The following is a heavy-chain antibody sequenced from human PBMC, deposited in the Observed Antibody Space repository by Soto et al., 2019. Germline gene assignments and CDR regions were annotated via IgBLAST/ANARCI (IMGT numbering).Heavy chain of an antibody. V-gene: IGHV4-31*03. D-gene: IGHD6-19*01. CDR1: GGSISSGGYF. Sequence: QVQLQESGPGLVKPSQTLSLTCTVSGGSISSGGYFWIWIRQHPGKGLEWIGYINYSGSTSYNPSLKSRVTISVDTSKNQFSLKLSSVTAADTAVYYCARDWGSGKIDYWGQGNLVTVSS. CDR3: ARDWGSGKIDY. J-gene: IGHJ4*02. CDR2: INYSGST.